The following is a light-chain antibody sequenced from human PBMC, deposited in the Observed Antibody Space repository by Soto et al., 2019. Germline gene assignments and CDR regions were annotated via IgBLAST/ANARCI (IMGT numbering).Light chain of an antibody. J-gene: IGKJ5*01. V-gene: IGKV1-5*03. Sequence: IQMTQSPSTLSASVGDRVTITCRASQTISSWLAWFQQRPGRAPKFLIYKASSLKNGVPLRFSGTGSGTEFTLSIDSLQPDDFATYYCQQYHTSSITFGQGTRLEVK. CDR2: KAS. CDR1: QTISSW. CDR3: QQYHTSSIT.